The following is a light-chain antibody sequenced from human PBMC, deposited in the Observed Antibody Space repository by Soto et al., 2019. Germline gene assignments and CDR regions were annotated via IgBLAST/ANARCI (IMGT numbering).Light chain of an antibody. CDR1: QSVSSN. CDR3: QVYGPSPPIT. Sequence: VITHSLATLSVSTGEKGTLSCRASQSVSSNLAWYQQKPGQAPRLLIYGASTRATGIPARFSGSGSGTEFTLTISSLQPEDFAVFYCQVYGPSPPITFGQGTLLEI. V-gene: IGKV3-15*01. CDR2: GAS. J-gene: IGKJ5*01.